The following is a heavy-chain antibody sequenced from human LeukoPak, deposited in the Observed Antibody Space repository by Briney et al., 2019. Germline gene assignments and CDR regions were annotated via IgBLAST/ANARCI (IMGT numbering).Heavy chain of an antibody. CDR2: ISYDGSNK. Sequence: GGSLRLSCAASGFTFSSYGMHWVRQAPGKGLEWVAVISYDGSNKYYADSVKGRFTISRDNSKNTLYLQMNSLRAEDTAVYYCARADYYSSGPLDWGQGTLVTVSS. CDR1: GFTFSSYG. V-gene: IGHV3-30*03. J-gene: IGHJ4*02. D-gene: IGHD6-19*01. CDR3: ARADYYSSGPLD.